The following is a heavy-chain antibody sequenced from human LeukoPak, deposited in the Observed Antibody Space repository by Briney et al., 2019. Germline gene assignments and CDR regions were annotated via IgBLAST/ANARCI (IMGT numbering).Heavy chain of an antibody. CDR1: GFTFGSYA. Sequence: GGSLRLSCAASGFTFGSYAMSWVRQAPGKGLEWVSAISGSGGSTYYADSVKGRFTISRDNSKNTLYLQMNSLRAEDTAVYYCAKMTYYDILTGYGRTIWGQGTLVTVSS. CDR3: AKMTYYDILTGYGRTI. V-gene: IGHV3-23*01. J-gene: IGHJ4*02. CDR2: ISGSGGST. D-gene: IGHD3-9*01.